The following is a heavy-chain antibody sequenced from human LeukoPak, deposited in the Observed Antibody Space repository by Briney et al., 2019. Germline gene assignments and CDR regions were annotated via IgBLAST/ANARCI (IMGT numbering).Heavy chain of an antibody. Sequence: SETLSLTCTVSGGSISSGGYYWSWIRQHPGKGLEWIGCIYYSGSTYYNPSLKSRVTISVDTSKNQFSLKLSSVTAADTAVYYCARGLRFPDNWFDPWGQGTLVTVSS. D-gene: IGHD3-3*01. CDR3: ARGLRFPDNWFDP. CDR1: GGSISSGGYY. V-gene: IGHV4-31*03. CDR2: IYYSGST. J-gene: IGHJ5*02.